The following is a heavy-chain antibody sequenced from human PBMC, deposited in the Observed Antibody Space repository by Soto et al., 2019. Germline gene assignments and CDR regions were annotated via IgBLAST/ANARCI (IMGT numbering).Heavy chain of an antibody. J-gene: IGHJ4*02. D-gene: IGHD5-18*01. CDR2: IYSSGST. CDR1: GGSISNYY. CDR3: ARDHPHSYGVYYFDY. Sequence: SEALSLTCTVSGGSISNYYWNWIRQSPGKGLEWIGYIYSSGSTHYNPSLQNRVTISIDTSKNQVSLKVNSVTAADTAVYYCARDHPHSYGVYYFDYWGQGTPVTVSS. V-gene: IGHV4-59*01.